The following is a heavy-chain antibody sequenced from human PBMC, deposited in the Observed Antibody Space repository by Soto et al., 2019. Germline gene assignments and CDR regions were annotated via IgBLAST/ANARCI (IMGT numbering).Heavy chain of an antibody. J-gene: IGHJ4*02. CDR2: ITSSGGAT. CDR1: GFGFSNYE. Sequence: EVQLVESRGGLVQPGGSLRLSCAASGFGFSNYEMNWVRQAPGKGLEWVSYITSSGGATMYAHSVKGRFTISRDNAKDSLYLQMNSLRVEDTAVYYCARGDCKTSCYIGFWGQGALVTVSS. V-gene: IGHV3-48*03. D-gene: IGHD2-2*02. CDR3: ARGDCKTSCYIGF.